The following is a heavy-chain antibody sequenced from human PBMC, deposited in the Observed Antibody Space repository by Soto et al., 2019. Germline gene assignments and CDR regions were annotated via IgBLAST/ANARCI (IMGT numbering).Heavy chain of an antibody. D-gene: IGHD4-4*01. J-gene: IGHJ4*01. CDR2: IYYSGST. CDR1: GGSISSSSYY. V-gene: IGHV4-39*01. CDR3: ARDGYSSVPLDF. Sequence: PSETLSLTCTVSGGSISSSSYYWGWIRQPPGKGLEWIGSIYYSGSTYYNPSLKSRVTISVDTSKNQFSLKLASVTAADTAVYYCARDGYSSVPLDFWGHGSLVTVSS.